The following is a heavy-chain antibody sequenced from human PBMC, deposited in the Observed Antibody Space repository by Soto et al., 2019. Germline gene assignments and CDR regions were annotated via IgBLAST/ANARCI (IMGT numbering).Heavy chain of an antibody. Sequence: QVQLQESGPGLVKPSETLSLTCTVSGGSISSYYWSWIRQPPGKGLEWIGYIYYSGSTNYNPSLKSRVTISVDTSKNQFSLKLSSVTAADTAVYYCARSRYCSGGSCYYYYYMDVWGKGTTVTVSS. CDR3: ARSRYCSGGSCYYYYYMDV. J-gene: IGHJ6*03. V-gene: IGHV4-59*01. CDR1: GGSISSYY. D-gene: IGHD2-15*01. CDR2: IYYSGST.